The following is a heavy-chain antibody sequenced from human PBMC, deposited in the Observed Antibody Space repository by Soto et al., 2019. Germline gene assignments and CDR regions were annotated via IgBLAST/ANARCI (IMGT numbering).Heavy chain of an antibody. CDR1: GITFYSFS. CDR3: ARDEGYGMDV. V-gene: IGHV3-21*01. Sequence: GGSLRLSCVASGITFYSFSVNWVRQAPGKGLEWVSSISNNGTKKNYADSVKGRFTISRDTANNSVFLQMNNLRGEDTAVYYCARDEGYGMDVWGQGTTVTVSS. J-gene: IGHJ6*02. CDR2: ISNNGTKK.